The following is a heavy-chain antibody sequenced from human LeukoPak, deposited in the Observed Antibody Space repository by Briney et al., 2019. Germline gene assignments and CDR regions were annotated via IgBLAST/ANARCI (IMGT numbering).Heavy chain of an antibody. V-gene: IGHV1-2*02. CDR2: INPNSGGT. J-gene: IGHJ6*02. Sequence: ASVKVSCKSSGYSFSDFYIHWVRQAPGQGLEYMGWINPNSGGTNYAQKFQGRVTMTRDTSISTAYMELSRLRSDDTAVYYCARVEGNYGMDVWGQGTTVTVSS. D-gene: IGHD3-10*01. CDR3: ARVEGNYGMDV. CDR1: GYSFSDFY.